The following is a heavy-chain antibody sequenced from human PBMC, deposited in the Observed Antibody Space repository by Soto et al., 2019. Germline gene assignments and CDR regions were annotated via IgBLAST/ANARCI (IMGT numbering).Heavy chain of an antibody. Sequence: SVKVSCKASGGTFSSYAISWVRQAPGQGLEWMGGIIPIFGTANYAQKFQGRVTITADESTSTAYMELSSLRSEDTAVYYCAREGSSIDTAMGYYYYGMDVWGQGTTVTVSS. V-gene: IGHV1-69*13. CDR1: GGTFSSYA. D-gene: IGHD5-18*01. CDR3: AREGSSIDTAMGYYYYGMDV. CDR2: IIPIFGTA. J-gene: IGHJ6*02.